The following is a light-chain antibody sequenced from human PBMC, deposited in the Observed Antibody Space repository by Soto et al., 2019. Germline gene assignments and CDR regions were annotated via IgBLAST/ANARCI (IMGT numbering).Light chain of an antibody. CDR1: QSVSSNY. CDR3: QQYGRSPLT. CDR2: GAS. V-gene: IGKV3-20*01. Sequence: EIVLTQSPGTLSLSPGERATLSCRASQSVSSNYLAWYQQKPGQAPRLLIYGASSRATGISDRFSGSGSGTDFTLTISRLEPEDSAVYYCQQYGRSPLTFGGGTKVEIK. J-gene: IGKJ4*01.